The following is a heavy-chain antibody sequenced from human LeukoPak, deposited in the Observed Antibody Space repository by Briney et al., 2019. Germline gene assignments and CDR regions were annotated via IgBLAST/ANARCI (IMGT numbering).Heavy chain of an antibody. Sequence: SETLSLTCTVSGGSISSGGYYWSRLRQHPGEGLEWIGYIYYSGSTYYNPSLKSRVTISVDTSKNQFSLKLSPVTAADTAVYYCARQGRQGVTTISTVDYWGQGTLVTVSS. CDR1: GGSISSGGYY. CDR3: ARQGRQGVTTISTVDY. CDR2: IYYSGST. V-gene: IGHV4-31*03. D-gene: IGHD4-11*01. J-gene: IGHJ4*02.